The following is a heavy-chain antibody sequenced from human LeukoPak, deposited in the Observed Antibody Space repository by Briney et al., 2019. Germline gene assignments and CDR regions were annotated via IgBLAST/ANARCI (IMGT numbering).Heavy chain of an antibody. V-gene: IGHV1-18*01. Sequence: GASVKVSCKASGYTFTSYGISWVRQAPGQGLEWKGWISAYNGNTNYAQKLQGRVTMTTDTSTSTAYMELRSLRSDDTAVYYCAREPYYYDSSGYPLDYWGQGTLVTVSS. D-gene: IGHD3-22*01. J-gene: IGHJ4*02. CDR2: ISAYNGNT. CDR3: AREPYYYDSSGYPLDY. CDR1: GYTFTSYG.